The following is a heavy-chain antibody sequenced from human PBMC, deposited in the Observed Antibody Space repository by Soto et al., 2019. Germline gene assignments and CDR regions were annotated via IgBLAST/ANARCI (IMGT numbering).Heavy chain of an antibody. Sequence: GGSLSLSCAGSGFTFSNYAMHWVRQAPGKGLVWVSRINSDGSSTYYADSVKGRFTISRDNAKNTLYLQMNSLRAEDTAVYYCSNWFDPWGQGTLVTVSS. V-gene: IGHV3-74*01. CDR3: SNWFDP. CDR2: INSDGSST. CDR1: GFTFSNYA. J-gene: IGHJ5*02.